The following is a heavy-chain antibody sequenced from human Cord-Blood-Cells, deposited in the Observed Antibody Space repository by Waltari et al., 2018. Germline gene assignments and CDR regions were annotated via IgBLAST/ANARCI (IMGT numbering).Heavy chain of an antibody. CDR1: GYTFTGYY. CDR3: ASTRIAAAGTIYFFFDY. CDR2: INPKSGGT. V-gene: IGHV1-2*02. J-gene: IGHJ4*02. Sequence: QVQLVQSGAEVKKPGASVKVSCKASGYTFTGYYMHWVRQAPGQGLEWMGWINPKSGGTNYAQKFQGRVSMTRDTSISTAYMELSRLRADDTAVYYCASTRIAAAGTIYFFFDYWGQGTLVTVSS. D-gene: IGHD6-13*01.